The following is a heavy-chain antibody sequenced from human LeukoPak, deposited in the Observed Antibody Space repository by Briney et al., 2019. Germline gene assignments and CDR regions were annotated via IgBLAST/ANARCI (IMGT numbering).Heavy chain of an antibody. J-gene: IGHJ3*02. CDR1: GGSFSGYY. V-gene: IGHV4-34*01. Sequence: PSETLSLTCAVSGGSFSGYYWTWIRQPPGKGLEWIGEINHSGSTNYNPSLKSRVTISVDTSKNQFSLKLSSVTAADTAVYYRARDSGGTYYGKDAFDIRGQGTMVTVSS. D-gene: IGHD1-26*01. CDR2: INHSGST. CDR3: ARDSGGTYYGKDAFDI.